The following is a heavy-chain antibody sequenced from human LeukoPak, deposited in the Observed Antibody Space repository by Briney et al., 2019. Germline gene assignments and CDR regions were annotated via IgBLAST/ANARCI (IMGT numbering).Heavy chain of an antibody. D-gene: IGHD2-15*01. CDR2: IKKTGSET. J-gene: IGHJ4*02. V-gene: IGHV3-7*01. CDR1: KFIFSNYW. Sequence: GGSLRLSCAASKFIFSNYWMSWVRQAPGKGLEWVAYIKKTGSETYYVDSVKGRFTITRDNARNSPFLQMNSLRAEDTAVYYCAREDGYCSGGNCYSYFDSWGQGTLVTVSS. CDR3: AREDGYCSGGNCYSYFDS.